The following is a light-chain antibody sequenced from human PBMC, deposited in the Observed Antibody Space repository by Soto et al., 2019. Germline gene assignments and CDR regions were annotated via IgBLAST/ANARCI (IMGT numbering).Light chain of an antibody. Sequence: EIVLTQSPGTLSLSPGERATLSCRSSQSISTNHLVWYQQRPGQAPRLLIYDASRRATGIPDRFSGSGSGTDYTLTISSLEPEDFAVYYCQQYGSSPRTFGQGTKVDIK. J-gene: IGKJ1*01. CDR1: QSISTNH. CDR3: QQYGSSPRT. CDR2: DAS. V-gene: IGKV3-20*01.